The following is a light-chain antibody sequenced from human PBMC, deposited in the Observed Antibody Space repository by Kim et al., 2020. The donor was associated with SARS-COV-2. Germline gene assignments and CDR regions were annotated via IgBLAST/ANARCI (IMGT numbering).Light chain of an antibody. Sequence: QSALTQPPSASGSAGQSVTISCTGTDSDVDAYAYVSWYQQHPGKAPKLIIYEVNQRPSGVPDRFSGSKSGNTASLTVSGLQAEDEADYYCSSFAGVNTALFGGGTQLTVL. CDR2: EVN. J-gene: IGLJ3*02. CDR1: DSDVDAYAY. V-gene: IGLV2-8*01. CDR3: SSFAGVNTAL.